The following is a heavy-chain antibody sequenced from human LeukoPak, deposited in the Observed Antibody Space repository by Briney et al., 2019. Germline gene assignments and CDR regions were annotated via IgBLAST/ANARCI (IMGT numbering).Heavy chain of an antibody. CDR3: ARGRGFGYCSSTSCYSIAFDI. CDR1: GGSFSGYC. CDR2: INHSGST. Sequence: SETLSLTCAVYGGSFSGYCWSWIRQPPGKGLEWIGEINHSGSTNYNPSLKSRVTISVDTSKNQFSLKLSSVTAADTAVYYCARGRGFGYCSSTSCYSIAFDIWGQGTMVTVSS. V-gene: IGHV4-34*01. D-gene: IGHD2-2*03. J-gene: IGHJ3*02.